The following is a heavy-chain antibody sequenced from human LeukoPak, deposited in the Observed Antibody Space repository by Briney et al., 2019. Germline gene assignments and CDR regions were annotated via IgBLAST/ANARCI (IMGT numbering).Heavy chain of an antibody. CDR3: SRCTTSFLAMDA. D-gene: IGHD2-8*01. J-gene: IGHJ6*02. CDR1: GGSTSIYY. Sequence: SETLSLTCILSGGSTSIYYGSWIRHPPEKAREWVGYIYYRGSNKYNPSLKSRVTISADTSKNQFSQKLSSVTAADTAVYYCSRCTTSFLAMDAWGQGTTVTVSS. CDR2: IYYRGSN. V-gene: IGHV4-59*01.